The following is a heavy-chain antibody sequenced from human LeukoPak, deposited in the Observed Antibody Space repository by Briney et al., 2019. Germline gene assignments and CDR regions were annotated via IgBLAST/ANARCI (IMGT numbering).Heavy chain of an antibody. Sequence: SETLSLTCTVAGGSISNRDYYWGWIRQPPGKGLEWIGSIFNSGSFNSGATYSNPSLRSRMTISMDTAKNRFSLSLSSVTAADTAVYFCARSPGFGSSWYDYWGQGTLVTVSS. D-gene: IGHD6-13*01. J-gene: IGHJ4*02. CDR3: ARSPGFGSSWYDY. V-gene: IGHV4-39*07. CDR2: IFNSGSFNSGAT. CDR1: GGSISNRDYY.